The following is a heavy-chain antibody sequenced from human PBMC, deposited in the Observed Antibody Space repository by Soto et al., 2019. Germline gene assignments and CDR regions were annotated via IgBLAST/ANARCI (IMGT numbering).Heavy chain of an antibody. CDR1: GFTFSSYA. CDR3: ARGVGYYDGPFDY. V-gene: IGHV3-30-3*01. Sequence: QVQLVESGGGVVQPGRSLRLSCAASGFTFSSYAMHWVRQAPGKGLEWVAVISYDGSNKYYADSVKGRFTISRDNSKNTLYLQMNSLRAEDTAVYYCARGVGYYDGPFDYWGQGTLVTVSS. CDR2: ISYDGSNK. D-gene: IGHD3-22*01. J-gene: IGHJ4*02.